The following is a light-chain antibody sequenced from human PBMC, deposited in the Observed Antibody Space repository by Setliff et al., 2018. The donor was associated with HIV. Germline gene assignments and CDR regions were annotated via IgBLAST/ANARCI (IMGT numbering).Light chain of an antibody. CDR3: SSFTSTSTVV. V-gene: IGLV2-14*01. J-gene: IGLJ2*01. CDR2: EVT. Sequence: QSVLTQPASASGSPGQSITISCTGTTSDVGGFDYVSWYQQYPDRAPQLLIYEVTNRPSGVSNRFSGSKSGNTASLTISGLQPEDESDYYCSSFTSTSTVVFGGGTKVTVL. CDR1: TSDVGGFDY.